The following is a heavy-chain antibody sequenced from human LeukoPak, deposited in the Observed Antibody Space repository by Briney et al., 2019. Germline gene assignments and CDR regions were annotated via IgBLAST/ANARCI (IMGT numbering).Heavy chain of an antibody. CDR3: ARGGCSGGICYSSWIDP. D-gene: IGHD2-15*01. V-gene: IGHV1-2*02. CDR2: INPNSGGT. Sequence: ASVNVSCMASGYTFTDYYMHWVRPAPGQGLEWMGWINPNSGGTNYAQHFQGRVTMTRDTSISTANMELRSLRPDDTAVYYCARGGCSGGICYSSWIDPWGQGRLVTVHS. J-gene: IGHJ5*02. CDR1: GYTFTDYY.